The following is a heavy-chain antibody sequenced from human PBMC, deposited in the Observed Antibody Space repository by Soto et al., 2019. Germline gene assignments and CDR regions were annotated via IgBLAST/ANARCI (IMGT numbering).Heavy chain of an antibody. CDR3: ARATYYDFWSGYPNKYYFDY. Sequence: PSETLSLTCAVSGGSISSGGYSWSWIRQPPGKGLEWIGYIYHSGSTYYNPSLKSRVTISVDRSKNQFSLKLSSVTAADTAVYYCARATYYDFWSGYPNKYYFDYWGQGTLVTVSS. CDR1: GGSISSGGYS. D-gene: IGHD3-3*01. V-gene: IGHV4-30-2*01. CDR2: IYHSGST. J-gene: IGHJ4*02.